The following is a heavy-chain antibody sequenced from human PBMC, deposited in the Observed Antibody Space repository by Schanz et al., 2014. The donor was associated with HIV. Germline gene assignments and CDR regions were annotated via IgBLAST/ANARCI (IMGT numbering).Heavy chain of an antibody. CDR3: AKGASPYHDSSGFYPDY. Sequence: EVQLLEFGGGSVRPGESLRLSCLASGFTFNNYAMSWVRQAPGKGLEWVSAISGGSTYYADSVKGRFTISRDNSKNTLYLQMNRLRTEDTALYYCAKGASPYHDSSGFYPDYWSQGTLVTVSS. CDR2: ISGGST. D-gene: IGHD3-22*01. J-gene: IGHJ4*02. CDR1: GFTFNNYA. V-gene: IGHV3-23*01.